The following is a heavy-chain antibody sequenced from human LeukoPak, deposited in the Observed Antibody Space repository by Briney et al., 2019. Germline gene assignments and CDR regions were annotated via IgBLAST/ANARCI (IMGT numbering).Heavy chain of an antibody. CDR3: ARDLSSSGYTWDDFDI. CDR1: GFTFSSYA. Sequence: GGSLRLSCAASGFTFSSYARHWVRQAPGKGLEWVAVISYDGSNKYYADSVKGRFTISRDNSKNTLYLQMNSLRAEDTAVYYCARDLSSSGYTWDDFDIWGQGTMVTVSS. J-gene: IGHJ3*02. V-gene: IGHV3-30-3*01. D-gene: IGHD6-13*01. CDR2: ISYDGSNK.